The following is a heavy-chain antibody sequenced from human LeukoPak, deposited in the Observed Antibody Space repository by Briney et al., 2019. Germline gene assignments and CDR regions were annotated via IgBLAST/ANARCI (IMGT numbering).Heavy chain of an antibody. CDR3: ARDGRYYDILTGYYFMYYFDY. Sequence: SETLSLTCAVYGGSFSGYYWSWIRQPPGKGLEWIGEINHSGSTNYNPSLKSRVTMSVDTSKNQFSLKLSSVTAADTAVYYCARDGRYYDILTGYYFMYYFDYWGQGTLVTVSS. CDR1: GGSFSGYY. V-gene: IGHV4-34*01. CDR2: INHSGST. D-gene: IGHD3-9*01. J-gene: IGHJ4*02.